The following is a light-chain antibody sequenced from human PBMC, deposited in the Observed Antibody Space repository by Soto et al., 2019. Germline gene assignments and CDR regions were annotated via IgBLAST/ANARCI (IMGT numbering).Light chain of an antibody. CDR2: GAS. Sequence: EIVLTQSPGTLSLSPRERATLSCRASQSANSNYLAWYQQKPGQAPRLLIYGASTRATGIPDRFSASGSGTDFTLTISRLEPEDFAVYYCQQYGTSPPMYTFGQGTKLEIK. J-gene: IGKJ2*01. V-gene: IGKV3-20*01. CDR1: QSANSNY. CDR3: QQYGTSPPMYT.